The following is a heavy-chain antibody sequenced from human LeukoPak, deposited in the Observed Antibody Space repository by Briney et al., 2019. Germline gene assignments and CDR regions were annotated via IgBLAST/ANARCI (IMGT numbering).Heavy chain of an antibody. V-gene: IGHV3-30*02. D-gene: IGHD3-3*01. CDR3: AKANFWSGYYTEDY. CDR2: IRYDGSNK. Sequence: PGGSLRLSCAASGFTFSDYWMSWVRQAPGKGLEWVAFIRYDGSNKYYADSVKGRFTISRDNSKNTLYLQMNSLRAEDTAVYYCAKANFWSGYYTEDYWGQGTLVTVSS. CDR1: GFTFSDYW. J-gene: IGHJ4*02.